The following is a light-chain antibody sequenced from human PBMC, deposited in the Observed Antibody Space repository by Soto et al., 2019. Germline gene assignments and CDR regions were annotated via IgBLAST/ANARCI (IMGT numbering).Light chain of an antibody. CDR1: QDISYY. CDR2: GAS. CDR3: QQYGSA. Sequence: DLQITQSASSLSPSALYRVTITCRANQDISYYLAWYQQKQGKVPKLLIYGASTLQSGVPSRFSGSGSGTDFTLTISSLQPEDFAVYYCQQYGSAFGQGTRLEIK. V-gene: IGKV1-27*01. J-gene: IGKJ5*01.